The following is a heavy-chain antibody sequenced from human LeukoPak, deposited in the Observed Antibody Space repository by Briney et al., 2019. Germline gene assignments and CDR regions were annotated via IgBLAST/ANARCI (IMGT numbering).Heavy chain of an antibody. CDR2: IYYSGST. D-gene: IGHD1-26*01. V-gene: IGHV4-59*01. CDR1: GGSISSYY. CDR3: ARTKYSGSYYSFDY. J-gene: IGHJ4*02. Sequence: SETLSLTCTVSGGSISSYYWSWIRQPPGKGLEWIGYIYYSGSTNYNPSLKSRVTISVDTSKNQFSLELSSVTAADTAVYYCARTKYSGSYYSFDYWGQGTLVTVSS.